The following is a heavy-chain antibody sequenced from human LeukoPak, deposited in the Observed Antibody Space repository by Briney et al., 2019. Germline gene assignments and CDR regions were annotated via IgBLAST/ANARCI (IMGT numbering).Heavy chain of an antibody. D-gene: IGHD5-18*01. CDR2: INHSGST. CDR1: GVSFSGYY. CDR3: ARGHGSYGFPGGY. Sequence: SETLSLTCAVYGVSFSGYYWSWIRQPPGKGLEWIGEINHSGSTNYNPSLKSRVTISVDTSKNQFSLKLSSVTAADTAVYYCARGHGSYGFPGGYWDQGTLVTVSS. J-gene: IGHJ4*02. V-gene: IGHV4-34*01.